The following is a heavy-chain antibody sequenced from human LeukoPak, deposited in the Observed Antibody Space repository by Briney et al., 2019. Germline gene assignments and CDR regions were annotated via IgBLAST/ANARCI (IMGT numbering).Heavy chain of an antibody. J-gene: IGHJ5*02. D-gene: IGHD6-19*01. V-gene: IGHV4-59*01. Sequence: PSETLSLTCAVYGGSFSSYYWSWIRQPPGKGLEWIGYIYYSGSTNYNPSLKSRVTISVDTSKNQFSLKLSSVTAADTAVYYCARHGYSSGSLAWFDPWGQGTQVTVSS. CDR1: GGSFSSYY. CDR2: IYYSGST. CDR3: ARHGYSSGSLAWFDP.